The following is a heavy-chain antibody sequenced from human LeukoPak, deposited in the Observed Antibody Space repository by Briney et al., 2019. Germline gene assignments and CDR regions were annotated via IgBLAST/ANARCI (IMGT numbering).Heavy chain of an antibody. D-gene: IGHD3-22*01. J-gene: IGHJ5*02. CDR3: ARVIPYYYDSSGYRPYNWFDP. V-gene: IGHV4-34*01. CDR1: GGSFSGYY. Sequence: PSETLSLTCAVYGGSFSGYYWSWIRQPPGKGLEWIGEINHSGSTNYNPSLKSRVTRSVDTSKNQFSLKLSSVTAADTAVYYCARVIPYYYDSSGYRPYNWFDPWGQGTLVTVSS. CDR2: INHSGST.